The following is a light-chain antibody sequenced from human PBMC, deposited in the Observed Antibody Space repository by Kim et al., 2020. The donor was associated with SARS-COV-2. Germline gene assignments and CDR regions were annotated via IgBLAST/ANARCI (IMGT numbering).Light chain of an antibody. Sequence: GGTVTPTCASSTGAVTSGYYPNWFQQKPGQAPRALSYSTSNKHSWTPARFSGSLLGGKAALTLSGVQPEDEAEYYCLLHYGGARGVFGGGTQLTVL. J-gene: IGLJ3*02. CDR1: TGAVTSGYY. V-gene: IGLV7-43*01. CDR3: LLHYGGARGV. CDR2: STS.